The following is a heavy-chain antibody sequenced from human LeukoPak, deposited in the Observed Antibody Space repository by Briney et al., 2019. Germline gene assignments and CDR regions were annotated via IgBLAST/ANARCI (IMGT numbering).Heavy chain of an antibody. D-gene: IGHD3-3*01. CDR2: IIPIFGTA. CDR1: GGTFSSYA. CDR3: ARVYYDFWSGYFPFDY. J-gene: IGHJ4*02. V-gene: IGHV1-69*05. Sequence: SVKVSCKASGGTFSSYAISWVRQAPGQGLEWMGGIIPIFGTANYAQKFQGRVTITRDTSASTAYMELSSLRSEDTAVYYCARVYYDFWSGYFPFDYWGQGTLVTVSS.